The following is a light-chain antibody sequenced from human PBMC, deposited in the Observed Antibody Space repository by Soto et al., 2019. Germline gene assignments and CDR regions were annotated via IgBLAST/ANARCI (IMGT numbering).Light chain of an antibody. V-gene: IGKV3-20*01. CDR2: GVS. Sequence: EIVLTQSPGTLSLSPGERATLSCRASESVRGSNLVWYQQKPGQAPRLLIYGVSNRATGTPDRFSGSGSGTYLSLPSSRMEPEDFAVYYCQQYGSSRWTFGQGTKVEIK. J-gene: IGKJ1*01. CDR1: ESVRGSN. CDR3: QQYGSSRWT.